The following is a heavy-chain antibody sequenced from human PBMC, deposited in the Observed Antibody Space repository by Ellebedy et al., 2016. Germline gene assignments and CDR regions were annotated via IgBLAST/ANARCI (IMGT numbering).Heavy chain of an antibody. CDR2: IWYDGSNK. CDR3: ARDDARTTGTTIGY. D-gene: IGHD1-1*01. J-gene: IGHJ4*02. CDR1: GFTFSSYA. V-gene: IGHV3-33*08. Sequence: GESLKISCAASGFTFSSYAMNWVRQAPGKGLEWVAVIWYDGSNKYYADSVKGRFTISRDNSKNTLYLQMNSLRAEDTAVYYCARDDARTTGTTIGYWGQGTLVTVSS.